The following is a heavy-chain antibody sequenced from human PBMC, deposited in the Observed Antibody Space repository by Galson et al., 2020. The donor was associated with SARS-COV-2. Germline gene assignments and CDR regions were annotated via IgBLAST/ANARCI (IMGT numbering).Heavy chain of an antibody. CDR1: GFTFDDYA. J-gene: IGHJ2*01. CDR2: ISWNSGSI. V-gene: IGHV3-9*01. CDR3: AKGQRPLRYFDL. D-gene: IGHD3-16*01. Sequence: GGSLRLSCAASGFTFDDYAMHWVRQAPGKGLEWVSGISWNSGSIGYADSVKGRFTISRDNAKNSLYLQMNSLRAEDTALYYCAKGQRPLRYFDLWGRGTLVTVSS.